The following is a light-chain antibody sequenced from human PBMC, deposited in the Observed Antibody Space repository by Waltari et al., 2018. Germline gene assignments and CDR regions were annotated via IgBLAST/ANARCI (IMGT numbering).Light chain of an antibody. CDR2: KAS. V-gene: IGKV1-5*03. CDR1: QSITVW. CDR3: QQYDSYPFT. J-gene: IGKJ3*01. Sequence: DIQMTQSPSTLSASVGDSVTITCRASQSITVWLAWYQQKPGPAPKLLIYKASSLESGVPSRFSGSGSGTEFTLTISSVESDDFATYYCQQYDSYPFTFGPGTKVDI.